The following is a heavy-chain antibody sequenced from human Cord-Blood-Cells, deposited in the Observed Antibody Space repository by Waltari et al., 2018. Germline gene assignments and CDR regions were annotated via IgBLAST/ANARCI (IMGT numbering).Heavy chain of an antibody. Sequence: QVQLQQWGAGLLKPSETLSLTCAVYGGSFSGYYWSWIRQPPGKGLEWIGEINHSGNTNYNPYLKSRVTISVDTSKNQFSLKLSSVTAADTAVYYCARSYPDNYDILTGYYFDYWGQGTLVTVSS. CDR3: ARSYPDNYDILTGYYFDY. V-gene: IGHV4-34*01. D-gene: IGHD3-9*01. J-gene: IGHJ4*02. CDR2: INHSGNT. CDR1: GGSFSGYY.